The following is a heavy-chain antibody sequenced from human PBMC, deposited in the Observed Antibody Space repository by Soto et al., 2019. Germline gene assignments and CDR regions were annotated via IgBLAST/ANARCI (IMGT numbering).Heavy chain of an antibody. D-gene: IGHD4-17*01. V-gene: IGHV3-30-3*01. CDR3: ARHDYGDYGPHLYYYYRMDV. Sequence: QVQLVKSGGGVVQPGRSLRLSCAASGFTFSSYAMHWVRQAPGKGLEWVSVISYDGSNKYYADSVKGRFTISRDNSKNTLYLQMNSLRAEDTAVYYCARHDYGDYGPHLYYYYRMDVCGQETTVTVSS. CDR2: ISYDGSNK. J-gene: IGHJ6*02. CDR1: GFTFSSYA.